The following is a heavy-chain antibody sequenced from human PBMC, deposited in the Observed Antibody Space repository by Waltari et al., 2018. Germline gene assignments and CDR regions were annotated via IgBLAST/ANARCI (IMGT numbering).Heavy chain of an antibody. CDR1: GYSMRSGYY. D-gene: IGHD3-22*01. J-gene: IGHJ3*02. V-gene: IGHV4-38-2*01. CDR3: VAAKEYYYDGSGDDAFET. Sequence: QVQLQESGPGLAKSSETLSLTCDVSGYSMRSGYYWGWIRQPPRKGLEWIASIYQSGSTYYNPYRRSRVTISVDTSRNQFSLEMTSVTATDTATYYCVAAKEYYYDGSGDDAFETWGQGTLVTVSS. CDR2: IYQSGST.